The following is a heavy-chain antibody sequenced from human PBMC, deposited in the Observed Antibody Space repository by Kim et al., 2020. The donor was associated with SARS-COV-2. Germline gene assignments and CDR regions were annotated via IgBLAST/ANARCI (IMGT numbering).Heavy chain of an antibody. CDR2: IRGGGDT. Sequence: GGSLRLSRAASGFTLSNNAMTWVRQAPGKGLEWVSDIRGGGDTYYADSVKGRFTFSRDDSQNVLFLQMDSLRADDTALYYCGGHGAFSYLGQGTLVTVSS. J-gene: IGHJ4*02. V-gene: IGHV3-23*01. CDR3: GGHGAFSY. D-gene: IGHD3-16*01. CDR1: GFTLSNNA.